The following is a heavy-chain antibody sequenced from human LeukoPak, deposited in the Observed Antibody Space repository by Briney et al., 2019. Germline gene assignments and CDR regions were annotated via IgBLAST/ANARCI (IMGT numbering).Heavy chain of an antibody. Sequence: SETLTLTCTVSGGSISSGGYYWRWIRQHPGKGLEWIGCTHYSGSTYYNPSLKSRVTISVDTSKNQFSLKLSSGTAADTAVYYCAREGFGSGIRRYFDYWGQGTLVTVSS. D-gene: IGHD6-19*01. J-gene: IGHJ4*02. CDR1: GGSISSGGYY. CDR3: AREGFGSGIRRYFDY. CDR2: THYSGST. V-gene: IGHV4-31*03.